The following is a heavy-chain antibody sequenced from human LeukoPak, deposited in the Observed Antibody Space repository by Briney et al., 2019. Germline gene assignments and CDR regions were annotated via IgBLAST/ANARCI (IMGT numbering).Heavy chain of an antibody. CDR3: ARDRGELLRLLDVFDI. D-gene: IGHD1-26*01. J-gene: IGHJ3*02. CDR2: TNPNSGGT. CDR1: GYTFTGYY. Sequence: ASVKVSCKASGYTFTGYYMHWVRQAPGQGLEWMGWTNPNSGGTTYTQNFQGRVTMTRDTSITTAYMELSRLRSDDTALYYCARDRGELLRLLDVFDIWGQGTMVTVSS. V-gene: IGHV1-2*02.